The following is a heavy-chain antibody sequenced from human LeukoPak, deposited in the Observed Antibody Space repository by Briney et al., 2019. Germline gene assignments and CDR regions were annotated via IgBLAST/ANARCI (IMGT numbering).Heavy chain of an antibody. Sequence: GGSLRLSCAASGFTVDSNYLSWVRQAPGKGLEWVSTIYTGGSTYYAASVKGRFTISRDFSKNTVFLHMNSLRAEDTAMYYCARGDDSGYYDYFDYWGQGALVTVSS. V-gene: IGHV3-53*01. CDR2: IYTGGST. J-gene: IGHJ4*02. CDR1: GFTVDSNY. CDR3: ARGDDSGYYDYFDY. D-gene: IGHD3-22*01.